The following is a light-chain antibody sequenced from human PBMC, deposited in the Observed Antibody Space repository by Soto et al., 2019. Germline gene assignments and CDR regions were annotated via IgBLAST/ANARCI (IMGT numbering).Light chain of an antibody. CDR1: SSNIGAGYD. CDR3: QSYDSSLSGSGV. CDR2: ANN. J-gene: IGLJ3*02. V-gene: IGLV1-40*01. Sequence: QAVVTQPPSVSGAPGQRVTISCSGSSSNIGAGYDVNWYRQLPGTAPKLLISANNIRPSGVPDRFSGSKSGTSASLAITGLQAEDEADYYCQSYDSSLSGSGVFGGGTKVTVL.